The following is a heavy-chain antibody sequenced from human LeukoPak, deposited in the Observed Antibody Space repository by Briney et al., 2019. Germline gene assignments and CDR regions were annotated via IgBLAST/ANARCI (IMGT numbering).Heavy chain of an antibody. V-gene: IGHV2-70*11. Sequence: SGPALVQPTETLTLTCTFSGFSLRTSGMCVNWIRQPPGKALEWLARIDWGDDKYHSTSLRTRLTISKDTSKNQVMLTMTNMDPVDTATYYCARMARSIVGRPEAFDVWGQGTMVTVSS. CDR2: IDWGDDK. CDR3: ARMARSIVGRPEAFDV. D-gene: IGHD6-6*01. CDR1: GFSLRTSGMC. J-gene: IGHJ3*01.